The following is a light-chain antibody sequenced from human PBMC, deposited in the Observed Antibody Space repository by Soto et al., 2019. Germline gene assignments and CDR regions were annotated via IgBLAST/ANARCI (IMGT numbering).Light chain of an antibody. CDR1: HGITSDF. CDR3: QQYVTAPQT. J-gene: IGKJ1*01. V-gene: IGKV3-20*01. Sequence: EIMLTPSPGTLSVSPGETATLSCRASHGITSDFLAWYQQKPGQALSLLIYGASNSATGVPGRFSGGGAGTDFTLTISRLQPDDFALYYCQQYVTAPQTFGQGTKVEIK. CDR2: GAS.